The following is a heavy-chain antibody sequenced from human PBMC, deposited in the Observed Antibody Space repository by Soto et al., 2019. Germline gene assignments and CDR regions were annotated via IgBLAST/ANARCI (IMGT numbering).Heavy chain of an antibody. CDR3: AKAAAAGPLYSSGWPYYYYYGMDV. CDR2: ISGSGGST. Sequence: PGGSLRLSCAASGFTFSSYAMSWVRQAPGKGLEWVSAISGSGGSTYYADSVKGRFTISRDNSKNTLYLQMNSLRAEDTAVYFCAKAAAAGPLYSSGWPYYYYYGMDVWGQGTTVTVSS. CDR1: GFTFSSYA. D-gene: IGHD6-19*01. J-gene: IGHJ6*02. V-gene: IGHV3-23*01.